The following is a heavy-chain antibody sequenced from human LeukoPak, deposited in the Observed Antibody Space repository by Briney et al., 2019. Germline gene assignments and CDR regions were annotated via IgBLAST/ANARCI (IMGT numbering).Heavy chain of an antibody. V-gene: IGHV3-74*01. CDR1: GFTFSSYW. Sequence: GGSLRLSCAASGFTFSSYWMHWVRHAPGKGLVWVSRINSDGSSTSYADSVKGRFTISRDNAKNTLYLQMNSLRAEDTAVYYCARAPDYDILTGFNWGQGTLVTVSS. CDR2: INSDGSST. D-gene: IGHD3-9*01. CDR3: ARAPDYDILTGFN. J-gene: IGHJ4*02.